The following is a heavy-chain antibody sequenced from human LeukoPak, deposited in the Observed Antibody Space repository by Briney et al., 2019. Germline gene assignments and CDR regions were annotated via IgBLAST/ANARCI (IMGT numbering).Heavy chain of an antibody. V-gene: IGHV4-39*07. J-gene: IGHJ4*02. CDR3: ARGLAIAY. D-gene: IGHD1-26*01. CDR2: IYYSGST. Sequence: SETLSLTCTVSGGSISSSSYYWGWIRQPPGKGLEWIGSIYYSGSTYYNPSLKSRVTISVDTSKNQFSLKLSSVTAADTAVYYCARGLAIAYWGQGTLVTVSS. CDR1: GGSISSSSYY.